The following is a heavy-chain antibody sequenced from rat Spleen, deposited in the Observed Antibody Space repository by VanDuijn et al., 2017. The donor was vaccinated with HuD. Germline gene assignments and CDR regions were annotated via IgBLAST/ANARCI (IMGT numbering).Heavy chain of an antibody. J-gene: IGHJ2*01. V-gene: IGHV5-19*01. CDR2: ISPSGGNT. Sequence: EVQLVESGGGLVQPGRSLKLSCAASGFTFSNYGMHWIRQAPTKGLEWVASISPSGGNTYYRDSVKGRFTVSRDNEKSTLYLQMNSLKSEDTATYYCTRVDYPGVAHYFDYWGQGVMVTVSS. D-gene: IGHD1-4*01. CDR3: TRVDYPGVAHYFDY. CDR1: GFTFSNYG.